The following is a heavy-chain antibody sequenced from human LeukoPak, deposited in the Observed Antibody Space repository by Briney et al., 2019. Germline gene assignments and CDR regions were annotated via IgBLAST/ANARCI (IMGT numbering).Heavy chain of an antibody. V-gene: IGHV4-34*01. D-gene: IGHD3-10*01. J-gene: IGHJ5*02. CDR3: ARGMNYYGSGSYYNWFDP. CDR2: INHSGST. CDR1: GGSFSGYY. Sequence: SETLSLTCAVYGGSFSGYYWSWIRQPPGKGLEWIGEINHSGSTNYNPSLKSRVTISVDTSKNQFSLKLSSVTAADTAVYYCARGMNYYGSGSYYNWFDPRGQGTLVTVSS.